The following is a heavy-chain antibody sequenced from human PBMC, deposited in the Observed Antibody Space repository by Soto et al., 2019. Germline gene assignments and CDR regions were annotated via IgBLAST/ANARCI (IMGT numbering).Heavy chain of an antibody. CDR2: VYYSGTT. CDR3: ARMSYFYDKWYFDL. Sequence: QLQASGPGLVKPSQTLSLPCTVSGASINNHAYYWSWIRQTPGKGLEWIGYVYYSGTTDYIPSLKIRLSMSIDKSQNQFTLKLNSVTAADTATYYCARMSYFYDKWYFDLWGRGTLVTVSS. CDR1: GASINNHAYY. V-gene: IGHV4-30-4*01. J-gene: IGHJ2*01. D-gene: IGHD3-22*01.